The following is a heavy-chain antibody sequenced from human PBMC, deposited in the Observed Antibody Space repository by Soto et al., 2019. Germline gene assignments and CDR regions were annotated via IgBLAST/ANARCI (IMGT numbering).Heavy chain of an antibody. J-gene: IGHJ4*02. CDR2: ISASGGST. CDR3: AKGPGPGQWLATGSYYFDY. D-gene: IGHD6-19*01. V-gene: IGHV3-23*01. Sequence: EVQLLDSGGGLVQPGGSLRLSCTASGFTFSSQAMSWVRQAPGKGLEWDSGISASGGSTYYADLVRGRFTISRDNSKNTLYLQMNSLRADDTAVYYCAKGPGPGQWLATGSYYFDYWGQGTLVTVSS. CDR1: GFTFSSQA.